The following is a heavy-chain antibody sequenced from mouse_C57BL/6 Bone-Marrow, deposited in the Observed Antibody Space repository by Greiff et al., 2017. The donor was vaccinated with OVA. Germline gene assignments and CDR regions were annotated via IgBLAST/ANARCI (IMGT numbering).Heavy chain of an antibody. J-gene: IGHJ1*03. V-gene: IGHV1-55*01. Sequence: VQLQQPGAELVKPGASVKMSCKASGYTFTSYWITWVKQRPGQGLEWIGDIYPGSGSTNYNEKFKSKATLTVDTSSSTAYMQLSSLTSEDSAVYSCARELIYYYGSGYFDVWGTGTTVTVSS. D-gene: IGHD1-1*01. CDR1: GYTFTSYW. CDR3: ARELIYYYGSGYFDV. CDR2: IYPGSGST.